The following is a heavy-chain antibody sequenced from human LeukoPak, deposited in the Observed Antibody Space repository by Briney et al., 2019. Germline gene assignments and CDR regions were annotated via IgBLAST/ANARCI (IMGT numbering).Heavy chain of an antibody. CDR1: GYTFTTYG. D-gene: IGHD6-6*01. J-gene: IGHJ5*02. CDR3: ARDLIAVRPGWFDP. V-gene: IGHV1-18*01. Sequence: GASVEVSCKASGYTFTTYGISWVRQAPGQGLEWMGWISTYNGNTNYAQQFQGRVTMTTDTSMSTTYMELRSLRSDDTAVYYCARDLIAVRPGWFDPWGQGSLVTVSS. CDR2: ISTYNGNT.